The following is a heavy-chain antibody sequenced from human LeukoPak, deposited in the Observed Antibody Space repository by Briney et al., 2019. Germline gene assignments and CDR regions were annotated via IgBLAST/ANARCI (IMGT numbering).Heavy chain of an antibody. CDR1: GYTFTSYG. V-gene: IGHV1-18*01. J-gene: IGHJ6*03. Sequence: ASVKVSCKASGYTFTSYGISWVRQAPGQGLEWMGWISAYNGNTNYAQKLQGRVTMTTDTSTSTAYMELRSLRSDDTAVYYCARTDTDMNYYYYYMDVWGKGTTVTVSS. CDR3: ARTDTDMNYYYYYMDV. CDR2: ISAYNGNT.